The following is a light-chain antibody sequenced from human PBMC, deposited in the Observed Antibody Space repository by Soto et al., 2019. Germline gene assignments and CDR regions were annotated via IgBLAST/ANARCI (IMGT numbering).Light chain of an antibody. J-gene: IGLJ1*01. Sequence: QSALTQPASVSGSPGQSIAISCTGTFSDVGGYDYVSWYQQHPDKAPKLMIYEVTKRPSGVSNGFSDSKSGNTASLTISGLQPEYEADYYCSSHTSGSTRVFGSGTKLTVL. V-gene: IGLV2-14*01. CDR3: SSHTSGSTRV. CDR2: EVT. CDR1: FSDVGGYDY.